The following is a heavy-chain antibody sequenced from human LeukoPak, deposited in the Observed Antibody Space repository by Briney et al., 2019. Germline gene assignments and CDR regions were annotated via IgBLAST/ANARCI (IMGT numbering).Heavy chain of an antibody. CDR3: AKLEWSNYHFDY. V-gene: IGHV1-69*06. J-gene: IGHJ4*02. CDR2: IIPIFGTA. CDR1: GGTFSSYA. D-gene: IGHD3-3*01. Sequence: SVKVSCKASGGTFSSYAISWVRQAPGQGLEWMGGIIPIFGTANYAQKFQGRVTITADKSTNTAYMELSSLRSEDTAVYYCAKLEWSNYHFDYWGQGTLVTVSS.